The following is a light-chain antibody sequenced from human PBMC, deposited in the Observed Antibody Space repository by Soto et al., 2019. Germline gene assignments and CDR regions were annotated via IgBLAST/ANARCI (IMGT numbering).Light chain of an antibody. CDR1: QSVSSTY. V-gene: IGKV3-20*01. J-gene: IGKJ1*01. CDR2: GAS. CDR3: QQYVTSRRT. Sequence: EIVLTQSPGTLSLSPGERATLSCRASQSVSSTYLAWYQQKPGQAPRLLIYGASSRATGIPNRFSGSGSGTDFTLTISRLEPEDFAVYYCQQYVTSRRTFGPGTKVDIK.